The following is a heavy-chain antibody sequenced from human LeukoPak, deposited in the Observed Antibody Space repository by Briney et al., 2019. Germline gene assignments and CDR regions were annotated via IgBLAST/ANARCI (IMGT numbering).Heavy chain of an antibody. CDR2: IWYDGSNR. J-gene: IGHJ4*02. D-gene: IGHD3-10*01. CDR1: GFTFSSYG. CDR3: ARTDLWFGESDKGSFDY. V-gene: IGHV3-33*01. Sequence: GGSLRLSCAASGFTFSSYGMHWVRQAPGRGLEWVAIIWYDGSNRYYADSVKGRFTISRDYAKNSLYLQMNSLRDEDTAVYYCARTDLWFGESDKGSFDYWGQGTLVTVSS.